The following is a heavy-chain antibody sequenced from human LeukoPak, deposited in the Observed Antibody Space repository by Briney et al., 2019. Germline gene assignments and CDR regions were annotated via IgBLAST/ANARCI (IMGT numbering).Heavy chain of an antibody. CDR3: ARVFGGAAFLFDY. J-gene: IGHJ4*02. V-gene: IGHV3-48*03. D-gene: IGHD1-26*01. CDR1: GFTFSSYE. CDR2: IGTSGSTI. Sequence: GGSLRLSCAASGFTFSSYEMNWVRQAPGKGLEWVSYIGTSGSTIYYADSVKGRFTISRDNAKNSLYLQMNSLRAEDTAGYYCARVFGGAAFLFDYWGQGTLVTVSS.